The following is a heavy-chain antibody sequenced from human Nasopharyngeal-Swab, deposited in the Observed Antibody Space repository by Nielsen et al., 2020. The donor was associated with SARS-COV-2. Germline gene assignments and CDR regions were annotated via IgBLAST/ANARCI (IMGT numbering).Heavy chain of an antibody. D-gene: IGHD5-18*01. CDR2: ISSGGRT. CDR1: GLTVSSTY. CDR3: ARDRRIQLWFGGGYFDY. J-gene: IGHJ4*02. V-gene: IGHV3-30*03. Sequence: GESLKISCAVSGLTVSSTYMSWVRQAPGKGLEWVAIISSGGRTQVYADSVEGRFTISRDNSKNTLYLQMNSLRAEDTAVYYCARDRRIQLWFGGGYFDYWGQGTLVTVSS.